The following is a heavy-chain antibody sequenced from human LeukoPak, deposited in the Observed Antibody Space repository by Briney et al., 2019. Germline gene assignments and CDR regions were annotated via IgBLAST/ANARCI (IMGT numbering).Heavy chain of an antibody. Sequence: SQTLSLTCAISGDSVSSNSAAWNWIRQSPSRGLEWLGRTYYRSKWYNDYAVSVKSRITINPDTSKNQFSLQLNSVTPEDTAVYYCARGDVVVPAAVGVFDPWGQGTLVTVSS. CDR1: GDSVSSNSAA. D-gene: IGHD2-2*01. CDR2: TYYRSKWYN. CDR3: ARGDVVVPAAVGVFDP. J-gene: IGHJ5*02. V-gene: IGHV6-1*01.